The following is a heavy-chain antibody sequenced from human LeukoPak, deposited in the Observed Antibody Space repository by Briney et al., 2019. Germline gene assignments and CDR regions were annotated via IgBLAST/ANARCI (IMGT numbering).Heavy chain of an antibody. CDR1: GFTVSSNY. Sequence: GGSLRLSCAASGFTVSSNYMSWVRQAPGKGLEWVSVIYSGGSTYYADSVKGRFTISRDNSKNTLYLQMNSLRAEDTAVYYCAKADYDILTGYGSFDIWGQGTMVTVSS. CDR2: IYSGGST. D-gene: IGHD3-9*01. J-gene: IGHJ3*02. CDR3: AKADYDILTGYGSFDI. V-gene: IGHV3-66*01.